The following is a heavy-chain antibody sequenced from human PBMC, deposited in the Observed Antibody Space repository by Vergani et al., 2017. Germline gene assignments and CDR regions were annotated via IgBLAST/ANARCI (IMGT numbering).Heavy chain of an antibody. D-gene: IGHD3-3*01. CDR3: AREHYDFWSGFGWFDP. CDR2: ISSSSSYI. CDR1: GFTFSSYS. J-gene: IGHJ5*02. V-gene: IGHV3-21*01. Sequence: EVQLVESGGGLVKPGGSLRLSCAASGFTFSSYSMNWVRQAPGKGLEWVSSISSSSSYIYYADSVKGRFTISRDNAKNSLYLQMNSLRAEDTAVYYCAREHYDFWSGFGWFDPWGQGTLVTVSS.